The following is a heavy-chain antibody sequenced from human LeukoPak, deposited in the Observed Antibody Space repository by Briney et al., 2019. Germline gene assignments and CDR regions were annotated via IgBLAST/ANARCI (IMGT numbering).Heavy chain of an antibody. V-gene: IGHV1-2*02. D-gene: IGHD3-9*01. J-gene: IGHJ4*02. CDR2: IYGHDGGT. Sequence: APVKVSCKASGYTFTGHYMHWVRQSPGHGLEWMGWIYGHDGGTNFAQKFQDRVTMTRDTSITTAYMELTSLTPDDTAVYYCVRDFDWGPDYWGQGTLVTVSS. CDR1: GYTFTGHY. CDR3: VRDFDWGPDY.